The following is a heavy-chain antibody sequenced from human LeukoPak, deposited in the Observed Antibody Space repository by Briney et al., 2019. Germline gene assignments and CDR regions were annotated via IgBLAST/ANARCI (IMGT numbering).Heavy chain of an antibody. Sequence: PSETLSLTCAVYGGSFSGYYWSWIRQPPGKGLEWIGEINHSGSTNYNPSFKSRVTISVDTSKNQFSLKLSSVTAADTAVYYCAGEAGYSSTINWFDPWGQGTLVTVSS. D-gene: IGHD6-13*01. CDR1: GGSFSGYY. CDR3: AGEAGYSSTINWFDP. V-gene: IGHV4-34*01. J-gene: IGHJ5*02. CDR2: INHSGST.